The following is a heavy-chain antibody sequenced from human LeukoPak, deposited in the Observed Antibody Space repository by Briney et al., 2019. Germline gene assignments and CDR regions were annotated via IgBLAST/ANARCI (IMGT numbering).Heavy chain of an antibody. CDR2: IYTSGST. CDR1: GGSISSGSYY. J-gene: IGHJ4*02. V-gene: IGHV4-61*02. CDR3: ARAGGYSGPWYFDY. D-gene: IGHD5-12*01. Sequence: KTSETLSLTCTVSGGSISSGSYYWSWIRQPAGKGLEWIGRIYTSGSTNYNPSLKSRVTISVDTSKNQFSLKLSSVTAADTAVYYCARAGGYSGPWYFDYWGQGTLVTVSS.